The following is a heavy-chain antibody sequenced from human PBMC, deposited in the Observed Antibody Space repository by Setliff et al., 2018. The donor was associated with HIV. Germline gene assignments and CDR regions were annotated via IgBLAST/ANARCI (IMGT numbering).Heavy chain of an antibody. D-gene: IGHD3-10*01. J-gene: IGHJ6*02. CDR2: MYHSGNT. V-gene: IGHV4-39*07. CDR1: GGSISSSSHY. Sequence: SETLSLTCTVSGGSISSSSHYWGWIRQPPGKGLEWIGSMYHSGNTYYNPSLKSQVTISVDTSKNQFSLKLSSVTAADTAVYYCARGTRIYYGSGKLYYYGMDVWGQGTTVTVSS. CDR3: ARGTRIYYGSGKLYYYGMDV.